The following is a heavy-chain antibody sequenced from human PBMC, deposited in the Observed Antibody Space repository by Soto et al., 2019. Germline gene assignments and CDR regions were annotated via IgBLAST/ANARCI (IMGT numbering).Heavy chain of an antibody. Sequence: GGSLRLSCAASGFTVSSNYMSWVRQAPGKGLEWVSVIYSGGSTYYADSVKGRFTISRDNSKNTLYLQMNSLRAEDTAVYYCARDVSVVAATRLERGLDYWGQGTLVTVSS. CDR2: IYSGGST. CDR3: ARDVSVVAATRLERGLDY. D-gene: IGHD2-15*01. V-gene: IGHV3-66*01. CDR1: GFTVSSNY. J-gene: IGHJ4*02.